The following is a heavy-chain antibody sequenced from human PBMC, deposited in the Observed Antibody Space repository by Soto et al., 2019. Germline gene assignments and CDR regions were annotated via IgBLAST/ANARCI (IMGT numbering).Heavy chain of an antibody. CDR3: ARGYCSGSSCFSDWFDS. V-gene: IGHV6-1*01. Sequence: QVQLQQSGPGLVKPSQTLSLTCAISGDSVSSNSATWSWIRQSPSRGLEWLGRTFYRSKWYSEYAASVKSRISINPDTSKNQFSLQLNSVTPEDTAIYYCARGYCSGSSCFSDWFDSWGQGTLVTVSS. D-gene: IGHD2-15*01. CDR2: TFYRSKWYS. J-gene: IGHJ5*01. CDR1: GDSVSSNSAT.